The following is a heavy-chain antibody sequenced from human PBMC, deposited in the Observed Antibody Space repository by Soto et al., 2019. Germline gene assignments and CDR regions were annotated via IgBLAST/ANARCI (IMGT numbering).Heavy chain of an antibody. CDR3: AKDGGDYVEDYMDV. J-gene: IGHJ6*03. CDR1: GYTFTGYY. CDR2: INPNSGGT. D-gene: IGHD4-17*01. V-gene: IGHV1-2*04. Sequence: ASVKVSCKASGYTFTGYYMHWVRQAPGQGLEWMGWINPNSGGTNYAQKFQGWVTMTRDTSISTAYMELSSLRAEDTAVYYCAKDGGDYVEDYMDVWGKGTTVTVSS.